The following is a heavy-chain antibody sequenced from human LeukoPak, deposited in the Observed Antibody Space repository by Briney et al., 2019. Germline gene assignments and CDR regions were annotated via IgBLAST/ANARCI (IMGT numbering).Heavy chain of an antibody. CDR1: GFTFSSYG. J-gene: IGHJ5*02. CDR2: INPNSGGT. Sequence: PGRSLRLSCAASGFTFSSYGMHWVRQAPGQGLEWMGWINPNSGGTNYTQKFQGRVTMTRDTSISTAYMELSRLRSDDTAVYYCARGLKGNNWFDPWGQGTLVTVSS. V-gene: IGHV1-2*02. CDR3: ARGLKGNNWFDP.